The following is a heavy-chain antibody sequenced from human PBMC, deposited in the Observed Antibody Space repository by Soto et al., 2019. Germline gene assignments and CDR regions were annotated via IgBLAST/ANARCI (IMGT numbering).Heavy chain of an antibody. Sequence: SETLSLTCAVYGGSLSDYYWSWIRQAPGKGLEWIGEVDNSGITNYNPSLESRVTISIDTSNNQFSLKLSSVTAADTAVYFCARAGYFNVLSCRLWFFDSLGQGTPVTVPS. CDR3: ARAGYFNVLSCRLWFFDS. CDR1: GGSLSDYY. CDR2: VDNSGIT. J-gene: IGHJ4*02. D-gene: IGHD3-9*01. V-gene: IGHV4-34*01.